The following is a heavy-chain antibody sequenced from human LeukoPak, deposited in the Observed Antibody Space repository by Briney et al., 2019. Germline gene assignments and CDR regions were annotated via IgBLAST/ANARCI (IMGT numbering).Heavy chain of an antibody. D-gene: IGHD3-10*01. J-gene: IGHJ4*02. CDR1: GGSISSSY. Sequence: SETLSLTCTVPGGSISSSYWSWIRQPAGEGLEWIGRIFGSGSTNYNPSLKSRLTMSVDTSKNQFSLKLTSVTAADTAVYYCARGSGSYPPLDYWGQGTLVTVFS. CDR3: ARGSGSYPPLDY. CDR2: IFGSGST. V-gene: IGHV4-4*07.